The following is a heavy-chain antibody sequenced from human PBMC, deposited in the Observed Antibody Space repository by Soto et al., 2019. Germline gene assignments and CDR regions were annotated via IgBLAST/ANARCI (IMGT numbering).Heavy chain of an antibody. D-gene: IGHD6-19*01. Sequence: SETLSLTCTISGDSISRYYWSWIRQPPGKGLEWIGYIYYSGSTNYNPSLKSRVTISVDTSKNQFSLKLTSVTAADTAVYYCARLRGWAHFDYWGQGTLVTVSS. CDR2: IYYSGST. J-gene: IGHJ4*02. V-gene: IGHV4-59*08. CDR1: GDSISRYY. CDR3: ARLRGWAHFDY.